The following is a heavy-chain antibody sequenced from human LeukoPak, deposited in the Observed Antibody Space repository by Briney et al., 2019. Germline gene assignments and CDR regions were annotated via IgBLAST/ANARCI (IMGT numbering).Heavy chain of an antibody. CDR3: ARRGTYYDFWSGYPFDY. V-gene: IGHV4-34*01. D-gene: IGHD3-3*01. J-gene: IGHJ4*02. Sequence: SETLSLTCAVYGGSFSGYYCSWIRQPPGKGLEWIGEINHSGSTNYNPSLKSRVTISVDTSKNQFSLKLSSVTAADTAVYYCARRGTYYDFWSGYPFDYWGQGTLVTVSS. CDR2: INHSGST. CDR1: GGSFSGYY.